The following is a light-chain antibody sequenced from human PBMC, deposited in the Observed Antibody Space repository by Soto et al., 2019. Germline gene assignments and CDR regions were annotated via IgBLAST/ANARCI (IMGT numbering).Light chain of an antibody. CDR1: QSVSSY. CDR3: QQRSNWPRALT. CDR2: DAS. V-gene: IGKV3-11*01. Sequence: EIVLTQSPATLSLSPGERATLSCRASQSVSSYLAWYQQKPGQAPRLLIYDASKRATGIQARFSGSGSGTDFTLTISSLEPEDFAVYYCQQRSNWPRALTFGGGTKVEIK. J-gene: IGKJ4*01.